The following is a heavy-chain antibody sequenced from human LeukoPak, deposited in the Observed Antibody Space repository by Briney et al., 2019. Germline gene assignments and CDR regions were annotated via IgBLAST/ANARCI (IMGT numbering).Heavy chain of an antibody. CDR2: ISGSGGST. Sequence: GGSLRLSCAASGFTFSSYAMSWVRQAPGKGLEWVSAISGSGGSTYYADSVKGRFTISRDNSKNTLYLQMNSLRAEDTAVYYCAKAPYYDSSGYYLINDYWGQGILVTVSS. V-gene: IGHV3-23*01. CDR3: AKAPYYDSSGYYLINDY. D-gene: IGHD3-22*01. CDR1: GFTFSSYA. J-gene: IGHJ4*02.